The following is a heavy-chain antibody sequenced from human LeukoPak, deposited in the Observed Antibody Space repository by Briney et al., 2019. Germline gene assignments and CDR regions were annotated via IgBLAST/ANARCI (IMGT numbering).Heavy chain of an antibody. CDR3: AKDGRFGDYYYYYMDV. V-gene: IGHV3-30*02. CDR2: ILYDGSNK. CDR1: GFTFSSYG. Sequence: PGGSLRLSCAASGFTFSSYGMHSVRQAPGTGLEWVAFILYDGSNKYYADSVKGRFTISRDNSKNTLYLQMNSLRAEDTAVYYCAKDGRFGDYYYYYMDVWGKGTTVTVSS. D-gene: IGHD3-10*01. J-gene: IGHJ6*03.